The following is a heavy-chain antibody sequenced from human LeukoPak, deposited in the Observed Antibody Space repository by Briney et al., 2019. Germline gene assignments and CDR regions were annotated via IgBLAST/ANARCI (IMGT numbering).Heavy chain of an antibody. Sequence: SVKVSCKASGGTFSSYAISWVRQAPGQGLEWMGGIIPIFGTANYAQKFQGRVTITADESTSTAYMELSSLRSEDTAVYYCAREGWGAAVAGLDYWGQGTLVTVSS. CDR3: AREGWGAAVAGLDY. D-gene: IGHD6-19*01. CDR1: GGTFSSYA. CDR2: IIPIFGTA. V-gene: IGHV1-69*01. J-gene: IGHJ4*02.